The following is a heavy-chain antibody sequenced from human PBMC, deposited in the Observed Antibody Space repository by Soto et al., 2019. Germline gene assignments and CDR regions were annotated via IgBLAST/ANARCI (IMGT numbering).Heavy chain of an antibody. V-gene: IGHV1-18*01. J-gene: IGHJ1*01. Sequence: QVPLVQSGAEVKKPGASVKVSCKASGYTFSNYGISWVRQAPGQGPEWMGWISGYNGNTNYAQTLQGRVTMTTDTSTSTAYMELRSLRYDDTAVYYCAGGGSSWSTEYYQHWGQGTLVIVSS. CDR1: GYTFSNYG. CDR2: ISGYNGNT. CDR3: AGGGSSWSTEYYQH. D-gene: IGHD6-13*01.